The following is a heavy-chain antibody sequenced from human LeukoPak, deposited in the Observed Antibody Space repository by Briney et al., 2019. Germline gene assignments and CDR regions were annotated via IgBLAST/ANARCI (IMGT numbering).Heavy chain of an antibody. J-gene: IGHJ5*02. CDR1: RYTFTGYY. CDR2: INPNSGGT. Sequence: ASVKVSCKASRYTFTGYYMHWVRQAPGQGLEWMGWINPNSGGTNYAQKFQGRVTMTRDTSISTAYMELSRLRSDDTAVYYCARTPATIFGVVLTLNWFDPWGQGTLVTVSS. V-gene: IGHV1-2*02. D-gene: IGHD3-3*01. CDR3: ARTPATIFGVVLTLNWFDP.